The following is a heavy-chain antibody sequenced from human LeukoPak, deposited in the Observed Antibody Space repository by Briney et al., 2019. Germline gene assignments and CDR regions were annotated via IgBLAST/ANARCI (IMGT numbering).Heavy chain of an antibody. Sequence: SETLSLTCTVPGGSISSYYWCWIRQPPGKGLERIGYIYYSGSTNYNPSLKSRVTISVDTSKNQFSLKLSSVTAADTAVYYCARQRLAAAGSSHFDYWGQGTLVTVSS. J-gene: IGHJ4*02. CDR3: ARQRLAAAGSSHFDY. CDR2: IYYSGST. D-gene: IGHD6-13*01. V-gene: IGHV4-59*08. CDR1: GGSISSYY.